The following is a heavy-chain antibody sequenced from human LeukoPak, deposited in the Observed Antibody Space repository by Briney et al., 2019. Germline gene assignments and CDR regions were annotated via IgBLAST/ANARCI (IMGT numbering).Heavy chain of an antibody. Sequence: GGSLRLSCAASGFTFSSSAMHWVRQAPGKGLEWVAVISYDGSNKYYADSVKGRFTISRDNSKNTLYLQMGSLRAEDMAVYYCARYCSGVSCYSGYDYWGQGTLVTVSS. CDR2: ISYDGSNK. CDR1: GFTFSSSA. J-gene: IGHJ4*02. V-gene: IGHV3-30*14. D-gene: IGHD2-15*01. CDR3: ARYCSGVSCYSGYDY.